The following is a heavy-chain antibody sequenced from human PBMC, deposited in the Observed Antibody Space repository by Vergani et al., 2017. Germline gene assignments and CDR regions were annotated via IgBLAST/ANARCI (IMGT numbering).Heavy chain of an antibody. CDR1: GGSISSGDHC. V-gene: IGHV4-31*11. D-gene: IGHD2-15*01. CDR3: ARVATQVAATSHFYDMGV. Sequence: QVQLQESGPGVVKPSQTLSLTCAVSGGSISSGDHCWTWIRQPPGKGLEWIGYIFYSGTTYDNPSLRSRLTISVDTSQNQFSLKLRSVTAADTAVYYCARVATQVAATSHFYDMGVWGKGTTVVGSS. CDR2: IFYSGTT. J-gene: IGHJ6*03.